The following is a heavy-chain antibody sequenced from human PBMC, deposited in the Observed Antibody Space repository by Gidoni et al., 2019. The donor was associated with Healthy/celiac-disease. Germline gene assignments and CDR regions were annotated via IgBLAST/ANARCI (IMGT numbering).Heavy chain of an antibody. CDR2: INHSGST. CDR1: GGSFSGYY. Sequence: QVQLQQWGAGLLKPSETLSLTCAVYGGSFSGYYWSWIRQPPGKGLEWIGEINHSGSTNYHPSLKSRVTISVDTSKNQFSLKLSSVTAADTAVYYCARGLRTYDAFDIWGQGTMVTVSS. CDR3: ARGLRTYDAFDI. V-gene: IGHV4-34*01. J-gene: IGHJ3*02.